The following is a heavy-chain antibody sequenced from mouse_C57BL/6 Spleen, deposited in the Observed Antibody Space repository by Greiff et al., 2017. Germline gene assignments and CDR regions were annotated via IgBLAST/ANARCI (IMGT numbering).Heavy chain of an antibody. CDR2: INPNNGGT. V-gene: IGHV1-18*01. CDR3: ARTGYGSSSWFAY. D-gene: IGHD1-1*01. J-gene: IGHJ3*01. Sequence: VHVKQSGPELVKPGASVKIPCKASGYTFTDYNMDWVKQSHGKSLEWIGDINPNNGGTIYNQKFKGKATLTVDKSSSTAYMELRSLTSEDTAVYYCARTGYGSSSWFAYWGQGTLVTVSA. CDR1: GYTFTDYN.